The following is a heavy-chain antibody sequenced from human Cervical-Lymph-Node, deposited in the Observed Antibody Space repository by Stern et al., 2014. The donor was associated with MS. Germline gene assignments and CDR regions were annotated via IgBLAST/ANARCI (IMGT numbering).Heavy chain of an antibody. CDR2: IDWDDDK. CDR1: GFSLSTSGMR. J-gene: IGHJ4*02. D-gene: IGHD2-15*01. CDR3: ARMGAGDSHFDY. V-gene: IGHV2-70*04. Sequence: QVTLRESGPALVRPTQTLTLTCTFSGFSLSTSGMRVSWIRQPPGKALEWLARIDWDDDKFYSTSLNTRLTISKDTSKNQVVLTMTNMDPVDTATYYCARMGAGDSHFDYWGQGTLVTVSS.